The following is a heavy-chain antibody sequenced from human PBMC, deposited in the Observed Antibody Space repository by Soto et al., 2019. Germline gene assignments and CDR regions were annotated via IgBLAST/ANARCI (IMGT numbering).Heavy chain of an antibody. CDR3: ARSPSHYDF. Sequence: SETLSLTCAVYGGTSRRYYWSWIRQPPGKGLEWIGEINHSRSTNYNPSLKSRVTISVDTSKNQFSLKLTSVTAADTAMYYCARSPSHYDFWSRGTQVTVSS. J-gene: IGHJ4*02. CDR2: INHSRST. V-gene: IGHV4-34*01. CDR1: GGTSRRYY.